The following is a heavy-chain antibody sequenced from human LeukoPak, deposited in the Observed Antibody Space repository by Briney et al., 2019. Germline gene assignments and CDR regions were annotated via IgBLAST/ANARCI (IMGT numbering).Heavy chain of an antibody. CDR3: ARDSSAYSYYYDSSGYSDY. CDR1: SGSISTSNYY. D-gene: IGHD3-22*01. Sequence: SETLSLTCTVSSGSISTSNYYWGWVRQPPGKALEWIGNIFYSGSTYYSPSLKSRVTISLDTSRNQFSLKLNSVTAADTAVYYCARDSSAYSYYYDSSGYSDYWGQGTLVTVSS. CDR2: IFYSGST. J-gene: IGHJ4*02. V-gene: IGHV4-39*07.